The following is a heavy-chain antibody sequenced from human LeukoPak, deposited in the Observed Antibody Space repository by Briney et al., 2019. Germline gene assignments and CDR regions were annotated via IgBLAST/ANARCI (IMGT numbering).Heavy chain of an antibody. CDR2: IYYSGST. CDR3: ARGGEEQLAQGY. J-gene: IGHJ4*02. Sequence: SETLSLTCTVSGDSISSYYWSWIRQPPGKGLEWIGYIYYSGSTNYNPSLKSRVTISVDTSKNQFSLKLSSVTAADTAVYYCARGGEEQLAQGYWGQGTLVTVSS. D-gene: IGHD6-13*01. V-gene: IGHV4-59*01. CDR1: GDSISSYY.